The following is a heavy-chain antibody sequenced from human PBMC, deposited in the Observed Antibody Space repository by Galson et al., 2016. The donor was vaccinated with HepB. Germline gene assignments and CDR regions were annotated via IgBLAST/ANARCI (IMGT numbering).Heavy chain of an antibody. CDR2: IKSKTDGGTA. D-gene: IGHD3-3*01. V-gene: IGHV3-15*01. J-gene: IGHJ5*02. Sequence: SLRLSCAASGFTFSHAWMSWVRQTPGKGLERVGRIKSKTDGGTADYAAPVKGRFIISRDDSKNTLYLQLDSLKTEDTAVYYCTTGLDFRAFDPWGQGTLVTVSS. CDR3: TTGLDFRAFDP. CDR1: GFTFSHAW.